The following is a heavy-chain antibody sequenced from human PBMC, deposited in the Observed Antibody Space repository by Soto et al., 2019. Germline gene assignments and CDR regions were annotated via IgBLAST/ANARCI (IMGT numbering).Heavy chain of an antibody. CDR2: INHSGST. D-gene: IGHD1-26*01. CDR1: GGSFSGYY. Sequence: QVQLQQWGAGLLKPSETLSLTCAVYGGSFSGYYWSWIRQPPGKGLEWIGEINHSGSTNYNPSLRRRVTRSVDTSKNQFSLKLSSVTAADTAVYYCARGLGGSYSGAGDYWGQGTLVTVSS. V-gene: IGHV4-34*01. J-gene: IGHJ4*02. CDR3: ARGLGGSYSGAGDY.